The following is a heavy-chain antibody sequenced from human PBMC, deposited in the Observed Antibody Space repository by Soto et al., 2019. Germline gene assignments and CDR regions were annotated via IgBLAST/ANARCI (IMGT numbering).Heavy chain of an antibody. CDR2: ITDSGDAA. J-gene: IGHJ4*02. CDR1: GITVGSLA. Sequence: GGSLRLSCVASGITVGSLAMSWVRQAPGEGLEWVSTITDSGDAAKYAGSVRGRFDISRDNSKKTLYLQMSSLTAEDSAIYYCARGSTDSYSGSRIFDFWGRGTLVTVSS. D-gene: IGHD3-10*01. V-gene: IGHV3-23*01. CDR3: ARGSTDSYSGSRIFDF.